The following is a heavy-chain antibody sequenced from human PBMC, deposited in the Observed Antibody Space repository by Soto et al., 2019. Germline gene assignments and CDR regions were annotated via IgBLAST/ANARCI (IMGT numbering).Heavy chain of an antibody. CDR1: GFTFDDYA. D-gene: IGHD2-15*01. V-gene: IGHV3-9*01. CDR3: AKVGLVVVVAATPSDAFDI. Sequence: GGSLRLSCAASGFTFDDYAMHWVRQAPGKGLEWVSGISWNSGSIDYADSVKGRFTISRDNAKNSLYLQMNSLRAEDTALYYCAKVGLVVVVAATPSDAFDIWGQGTMVTVSS. J-gene: IGHJ3*02. CDR2: ISWNSGSI.